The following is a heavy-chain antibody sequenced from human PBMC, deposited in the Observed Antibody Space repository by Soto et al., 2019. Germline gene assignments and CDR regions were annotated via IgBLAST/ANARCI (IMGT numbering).Heavy chain of an antibody. Sequence: PGGSLRLSCAASGFTFSSYSMNWVRQAPGKGLEWVSYISSSSTIYYADSVKGRFTISRDNAKNSLYLQMKSLRAEDTAVYYCARDYSSYGPFDYWGQGTLVTVSS. CDR3: ARDYSSYGPFDY. CDR2: ISSSSTI. J-gene: IGHJ4*02. V-gene: IGHV3-48*01. D-gene: IGHD5-18*01. CDR1: GFTFSSYS.